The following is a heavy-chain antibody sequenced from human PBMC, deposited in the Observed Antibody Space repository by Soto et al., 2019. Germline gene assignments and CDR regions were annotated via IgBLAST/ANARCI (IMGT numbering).Heavy chain of an antibody. J-gene: IGHJ3*01. CDR1: GASFSSNGVA. Sequence: SQTLSLTCAISGASFSSNGVAWNWIRQAPSRGLEWLGWTYYRSKWYNDYAVSVKSRITVNPDTSKNQFSLQLSSVTPEDPAVYYCARVKYSGFDVWHQGTMVTVSS. D-gene: IGHD2-15*01. CDR3: ARVKYSGFDV. V-gene: IGHV6-1*01. CDR2: TYYRSKWYN.